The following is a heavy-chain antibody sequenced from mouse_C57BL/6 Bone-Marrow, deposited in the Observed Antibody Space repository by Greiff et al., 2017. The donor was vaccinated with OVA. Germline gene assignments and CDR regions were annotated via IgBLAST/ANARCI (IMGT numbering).Heavy chain of an antibody. CDR3: ARRGFNDTYYYAMDY. CDR2: IYPGSGST. V-gene: IGHV1-55*01. Sequence: VQLQQPGAELVKPGASVKMSCKASGYTFTSYWITWVKQRPGQGLEWIGDIYPGSGSTNYNEKFKSKATLTVDTSSSTAYMQLSSLTSEDSAVYYFARRGFNDTYYYAMDYWGQGTSVTVSS. CDR1: GYTFTSYW. J-gene: IGHJ4*01. D-gene: IGHD2-3*01.